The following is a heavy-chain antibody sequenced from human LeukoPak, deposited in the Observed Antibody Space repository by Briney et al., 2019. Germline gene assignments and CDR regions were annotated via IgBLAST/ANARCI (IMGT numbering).Heavy chain of an antibody. CDR3: ARRVRGEWLSGYYYYGMDV. J-gene: IGHJ6*02. V-gene: IGHV4-34*01. CDR1: GGSFSGYY. D-gene: IGHD3-3*01. Sequence: SETLSLTCAVYGGSFSGYYWSWIRQPPGKGLEWIGEINHSGSTNYNPSLKSRVTISVDTSKNQFSLKLSSVTAADTAVYYCARRVRGEWLSGYYYYGMDVWGQGTTVTVSS. CDR2: INHSGST.